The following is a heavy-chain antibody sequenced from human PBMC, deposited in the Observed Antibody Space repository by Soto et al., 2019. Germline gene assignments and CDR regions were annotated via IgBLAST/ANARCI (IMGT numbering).Heavy chain of an antibody. Sequence: QVQLVQSGAEVKKPGASVKVSCKASGXTFTXXXXXXVRXAPGXXXEWMGIISPSGGSTSYAQKLQGRVIXXXXXXXXXXXXXXXXXXXXXXXXXXXXXXXXXXXSGSLDYWGQGTLVTVSS. CDR3: XXXXXXXXSGSLDY. J-gene: IGHJ4*02. V-gene: IGHV1-46*04. D-gene: IGHD3-10*01. CDR1: GXTFTXXX. CDR2: ISPSGGST.